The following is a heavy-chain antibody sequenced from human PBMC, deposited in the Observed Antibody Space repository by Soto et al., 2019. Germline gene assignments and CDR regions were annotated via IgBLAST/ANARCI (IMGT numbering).Heavy chain of an antibody. CDR2: ISGCGSDV. CDR3: ARDRRGQNDFDS. J-gene: IGHJ4*02. CDR1: GFIFRDYY. Sequence: GGSLRLSCKASGFIFRDYYMSWIRQAPGEGPEWVAFISGCGSDVTYADSVRGRFTISRDNPKNSLYLQMFSLRAEDTAIYYCARDRRGQNDFDSWGQGTLVTVSS. V-gene: IGHV3-11*01.